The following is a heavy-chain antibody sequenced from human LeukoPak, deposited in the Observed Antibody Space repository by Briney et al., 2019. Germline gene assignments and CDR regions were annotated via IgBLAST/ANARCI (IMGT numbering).Heavy chain of an antibody. D-gene: IGHD3-22*01. J-gene: IGHJ4*02. CDR1: GFTFSSYA. V-gene: IGHV3-64*01. CDR2: ISSNGGST. CDR3: ARDRDSSGYYHFFDY. Sequence: GGSLRLSCAASGFTFSSYAMHWVRQAPGKGLEYVSAISSNGGSTYYANSVKGRFTISRDNSKNTLYLQIGSLRAEDMAVYYCARDRDSSGYYHFFDYWGQGTLVTVSS.